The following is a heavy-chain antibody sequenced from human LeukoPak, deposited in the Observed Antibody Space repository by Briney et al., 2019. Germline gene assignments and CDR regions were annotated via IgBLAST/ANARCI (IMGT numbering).Heavy chain of an antibody. CDR3: ARVGTISSWDFDY. V-gene: IGHV3-7*01. J-gene: IGHJ4*02. CDR1: GFTFSSYS. CDR2: IKEDGNEK. Sequence: GGSLRLSCAASGFTFSSYSMNWVRQAPGKGLEWVANIKEDGNEKYYVDSVKGRFTISRDNAKNSLYLQMNSLRGEDTAVYYCARVGTISSWDFDYWGQGILVTVSS. D-gene: IGHD6-13*01.